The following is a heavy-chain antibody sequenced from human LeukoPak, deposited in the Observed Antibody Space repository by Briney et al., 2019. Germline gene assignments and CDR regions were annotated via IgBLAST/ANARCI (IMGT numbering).Heavy chain of an antibody. CDR3: ARDAGKLSCSH. D-gene: IGHD1-14*01. Sequence: ASVKVSCKASGYTFTSYGISWVRQAPGQGLEWIGWINAYNGNTNYGRKLQGRVTMTTDTTTSTAYMELRSLRSDVTAVYYCARDAGKLSCSHWGQGTLVTVSS. CDR2: INAYNGNT. J-gene: IGHJ4*02. V-gene: IGHV1-18*01. CDR1: GYTFTSYG.